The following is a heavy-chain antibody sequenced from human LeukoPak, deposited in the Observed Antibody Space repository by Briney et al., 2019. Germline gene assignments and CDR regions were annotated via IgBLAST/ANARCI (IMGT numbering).Heavy chain of an antibody. CDR2: IKPSDGST. V-gene: IGHV1-46*01. CDR1: GYTFSNYY. D-gene: IGHD2-2*01. J-gene: IGHJ4*02. Sequence: ASVKVSCKTSGYTFSNYYLHWVRQAPGQGPEWMGIIKPSDGSTQYPQKFQGRVTMTRDMSASTVYVELSSLTSEDTAMYYCARELPESYRFDYWGQGAPVTVSS. CDR3: ARELPESYRFDY.